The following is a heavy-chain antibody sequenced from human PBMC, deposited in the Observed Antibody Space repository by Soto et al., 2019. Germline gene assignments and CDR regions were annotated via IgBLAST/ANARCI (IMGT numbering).Heavy chain of an antibody. V-gene: IGHV4-39*01. CDR2: IYYTGST. CDR3: AGGPIVTGYSLEAFDI. CDR1: GGSISSSTYY. D-gene: IGHD3-9*01. Sequence: SETLSLTCAVSGGSISSSTYYWGWIRQPPGKGLEWIGSIYYTGSTYYNPSLKSRVTISVDRSKNQFSLKLSSVTAADTAVYYCAGGPIVTGYSLEAFDIWGQGTMVTVSS. J-gene: IGHJ3*02.